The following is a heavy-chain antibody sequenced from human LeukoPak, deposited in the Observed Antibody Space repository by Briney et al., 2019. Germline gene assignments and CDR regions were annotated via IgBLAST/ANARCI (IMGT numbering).Heavy chain of an antibody. V-gene: IGHV1-46*01. Sequence: GASVKVSCKTSGYTFTSYYMYWVRQAPGQGLEWMGIINPDGGTTIYAEKFQGRVTMTRDTSTSTVYMELSSLRSEDTAMYYCARDKGLQYNHGFLKPNYFNHWGQGTLVTVSS. CDR1: GYTFTSYY. CDR3: ARDKGLQYNHGFLKPNYFNH. CDR2: INPDGGTT. D-gene: IGHD5-18*01. J-gene: IGHJ4*02.